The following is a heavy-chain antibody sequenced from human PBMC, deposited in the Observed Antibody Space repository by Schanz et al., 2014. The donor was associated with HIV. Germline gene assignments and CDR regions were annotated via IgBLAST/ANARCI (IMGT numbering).Heavy chain of an antibody. V-gene: IGHV3-30-3*01. CDR3: ARGGIWEWDQPDFDY. Sequence: QVQLVESGGGVVQPGRSLRLSCAVSGFTFRNYALHWVRQAPGKGLGGGAVIPNDGTNKYYADSVKGRFTISRDNSKNTLYLQMNSLRAEDTAVYYCARGGIWEWDQPDFDYWGQGTLVTVSS. CDR1: GFTFRNYA. J-gene: IGHJ4*02. CDR2: IPNDGTNK. D-gene: IGHD2-15*01.